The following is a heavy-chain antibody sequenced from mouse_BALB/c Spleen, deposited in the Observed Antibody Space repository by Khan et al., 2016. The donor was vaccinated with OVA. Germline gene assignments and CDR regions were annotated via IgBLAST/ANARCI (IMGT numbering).Heavy chain of an antibody. Sequence: QVQLKQSGPSLVQPSQSLSITCTVSGFSLTSYGVHWVRQSPGKGLEWLGVIWRGGSTDYNAAFMSRLSITKDNSKSQVFFKMNSLQADDTAIYXCDKNNGYYDYYAMDYWGQGTSVTVSS. J-gene: IGHJ4*01. V-gene: IGHV2-5-1*01. CDR1: GFSLTSYG. D-gene: IGHD2-3*01. CDR3: DKNNGYYDYYAMDY. CDR2: IWRGGST.